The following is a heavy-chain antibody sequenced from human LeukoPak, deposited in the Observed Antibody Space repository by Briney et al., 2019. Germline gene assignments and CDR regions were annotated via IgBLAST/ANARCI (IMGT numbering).Heavy chain of an antibody. V-gene: IGHV3-53*01. CDR3: ARVLSRIVGATTSSEY. D-gene: IGHD1-26*01. J-gene: IGHJ4*02. CDR1: GFTVSSNY. Sequence: PGGSLRLSCAASGFTVSSNYMSWVRQAPGKGLEWVSLIYSGGSTYYADSVKGRFTISRDNSKNTLYLQMNSLRAEDTAVYYCARVLSRIVGATTSSEYRGQGTLVTVSS. CDR2: IYSGGST.